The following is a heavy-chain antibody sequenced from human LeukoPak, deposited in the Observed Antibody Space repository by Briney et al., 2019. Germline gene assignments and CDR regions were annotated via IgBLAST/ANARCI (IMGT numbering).Heavy chain of an antibody. D-gene: IGHD7-27*01. CDR1: GFTFSSYG. Sequence: GRSLRLSCAASGFTFSSYGMHWVRQAPGKGLEWVAVISYDGSNKYYADSVKGRFTISRDNSKNTLYLQMNSLRAEDTAVYYCAKLDTNWGLNYWGQGTLVTVSS. V-gene: IGHV3-30*18. CDR3: AKLDTNWGLNY. CDR2: ISYDGSNK. J-gene: IGHJ4*02.